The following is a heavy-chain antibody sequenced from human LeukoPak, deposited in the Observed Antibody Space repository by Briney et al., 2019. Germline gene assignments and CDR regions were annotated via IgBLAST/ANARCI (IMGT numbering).Heavy chain of an antibody. J-gene: IGHJ4*02. CDR1: GFTFSSYS. D-gene: IGHD3-3*01. Sequence: PGGSLRLPCAASGFTFSSYSMNWVRQAPGKGLEWVSSISSSSSYIYYADSVKGRFTISRDNAKNSLYLQMNSLRAEDTAVYYCARAAHTIFGEPNEFDYWGQGTLVTVSS. CDR3: ARAAHTIFGEPNEFDY. CDR2: ISSSSSYI. V-gene: IGHV3-21*01.